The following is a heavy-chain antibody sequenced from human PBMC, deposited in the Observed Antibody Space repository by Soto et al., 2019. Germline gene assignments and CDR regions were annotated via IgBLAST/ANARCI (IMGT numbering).Heavy chain of an antibody. Sequence: EVQLVESGGGLVQPGGSLRLSCAASGFTVSSNYMSWVRQAPGKGLEWVSVIYSGGSTYYADSVKGRFTISRDNSKNTLYRPRNSLRAEDTAVYYCARCGGRRWFGELFPLFYFDYWGQGTLVTVSS. J-gene: IGHJ4*02. V-gene: IGHV3-66*01. D-gene: IGHD3-10*01. CDR2: IYSGGST. CDR3: ARCGGRRWFGELFPLFYFDY. CDR1: GFTVSSNY.